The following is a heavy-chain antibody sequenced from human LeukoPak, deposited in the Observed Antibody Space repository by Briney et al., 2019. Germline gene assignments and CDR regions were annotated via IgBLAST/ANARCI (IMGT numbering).Heavy chain of an antibody. CDR3: ARDAGIAAAGTQTPVDY. J-gene: IGHJ4*02. CDR1: GGTFSSYA. CDR2: IIPILGIA. D-gene: IGHD6-13*01. V-gene: IGHV1-69*04. Sequence: SVKVSCKASGGTFSSYAISWVRQAPGQGLEWMGGIIPILGIANYAQKFQGRVTITADKSTSTAYMELSSLRSEDTAVYYCARDAGIAAAGTQTPVDYWGQGTLVTVSS.